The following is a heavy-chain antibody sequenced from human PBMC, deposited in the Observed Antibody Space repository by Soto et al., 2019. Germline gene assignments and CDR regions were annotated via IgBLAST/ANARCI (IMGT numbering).Heavy chain of an antibody. CDR1: RFTFSSYA. CDR3: AKDRITIFGVVIMYFDY. D-gene: IGHD3-3*01. V-gene: IGHV3-23*01. Sequence: GGSLRLSCAASRFTFSSYAMSWVRQAPGKGLEWVSAISGSGGSTYYADSVKGRFTISRDNSKNTLYLQMNSLRAEDTAVYYCAKDRITIFGVVIMYFDYWGQGTLVTVSS. CDR2: ISGSGGST. J-gene: IGHJ4*02.